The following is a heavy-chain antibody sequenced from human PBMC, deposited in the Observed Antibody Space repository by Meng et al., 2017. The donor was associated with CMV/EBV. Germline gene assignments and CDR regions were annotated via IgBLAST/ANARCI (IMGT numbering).Heavy chain of an antibody. CDR1: GFTFSSYA. D-gene: IGHD2-2*01. CDR3: ARDSIVVVPAASSPYYYGMDV. CDR2: ISYDGSNK. V-gene: IGHV3-30*04. J-gene: IGHJ6*02. Sequence: LSLTCAASGFTFSSYAMHWVRQAPGKGLEWVAVISYDGSNKYYADSVKGRFTISRDNSKNTLYLQMNSLRAEDTAVYYCARDSIVVVPAASSPYYYGMDVWGQGTTVTVSS.